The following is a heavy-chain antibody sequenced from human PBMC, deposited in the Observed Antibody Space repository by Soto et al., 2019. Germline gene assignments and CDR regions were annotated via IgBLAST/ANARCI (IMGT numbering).Heavy chain of an antibody. V-gene: IGHV4-4*07. D-gene: IGHD6-19*01. CDR3: VKDGSSGWPYFYDMDV. CDR1: GGSISSYY. Sequence: PSETLSLTCTVYGGSISSYYWSWIRPPAGKGLEWIGRIYTSGSTNYNPSLKSRVTMSVDTSKNTLYLQMSSLRAEDTAVYYCVKDGSSGWPYFYDMDVWGQGTTVTVSS. CDR2: IYTSGST. J-gene: IGHJ6*02.